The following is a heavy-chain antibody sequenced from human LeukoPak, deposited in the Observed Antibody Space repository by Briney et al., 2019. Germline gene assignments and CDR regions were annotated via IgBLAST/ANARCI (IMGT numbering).Heavy chain of an antibody. CDR2: IYYSGST. CDR1: GGSISSYY. J-gene: IGHJ4*02. CDR3: ARGPGYYDILTGYTPFDY. Sequence: SETLSLTCTVSGGSISSYYRSWIRQPPGKGLEWIGYIYYSGSTNYNPSLKSRVTISVDTSKNQFSLKLSSVTAADTAVYYCARGPGYYDILTGYTPFDYWGQGTLVTVSS. D-gene: IGHD3-9*01. V-gene: IGHV4-59*08.